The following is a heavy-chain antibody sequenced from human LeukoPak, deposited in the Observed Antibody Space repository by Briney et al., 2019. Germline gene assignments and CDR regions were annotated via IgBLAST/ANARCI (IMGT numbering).Heavy chain of an antibody. J-gene: IGHJ4*02. CDR3: ARDNGDYGVGYYFDY. Sequence: SETLSLTCTVSGGSFSSYYWSWIRQPPGKGLEWIGYIYYSGNTNYNPSLKSRVTISVDTSKNQFSLKLSSVTAADTAVYYCARDNGDYGVGYYFDYWGQGTLVTVSS. CDR2: IYYSGNT. V-gene: IGHV4-59*12. CDR1: GGSFSSYY. D-gene: IGHD4-17*01.